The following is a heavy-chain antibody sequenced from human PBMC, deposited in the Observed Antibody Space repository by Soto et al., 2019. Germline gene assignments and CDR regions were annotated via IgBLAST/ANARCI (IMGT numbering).Heavy chain of an antibody. J-gene: IGHJ4*02. CDR3: ARDSVAGNFDY. Sequence: SETLSLTCTVSGGSIGNYYWSWIRQPPGKGLEWIGYIYYTGTTNYNPSLKSRVTVSVDTSKNQFSLKLSSVTAADTAVYYCARDSVAGNFDYWGQGTLVTVSS. D-gene: IGHD6-19*01. CDR2: IYYTGTT. CDR1: GGSIGNYY. V-gene: IGHV4-59*01.